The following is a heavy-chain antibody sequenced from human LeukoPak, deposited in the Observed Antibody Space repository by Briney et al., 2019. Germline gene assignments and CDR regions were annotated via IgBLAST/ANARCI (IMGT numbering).Heavy chain of an antibody. CDR2: ISWNSGSI. D-gene: IGHD5-12*01. Sequence: GGSLRLSCAASGFTFDDYAMHWVRQAPGKGLEWVSGISWNSGSIGYADSVKGRFTISRDNAKNSLYLQMNSLRAEDTALYYCAKSAYGGYDGDNWFDPWGQGTTVTVSS. J-gene: IGHJ5*01. V-gene: IGHV3-9*01. CDR1: GFTFDDYA. CDR3: AKSAYGGYDGDNWFDP.